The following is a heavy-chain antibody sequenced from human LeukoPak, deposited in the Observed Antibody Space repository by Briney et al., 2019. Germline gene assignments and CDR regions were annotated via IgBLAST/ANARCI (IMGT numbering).Heavy chain of an antibody. CDR2: ISSNGGST. D-gene: IGHD6-19*01. CDR3: AKDYSSGWAPLPVYDY. CDR1: GFTFSSYA. V-gene: IGHV3-64*04. Sequence: PGGSLRLSCSASGFTFSSYAMHWVRQAPGKGLEYVSAISSNGGSTYYADSVKGRFTISRDNSKNTLYLQMNSLRAEDTAVYYCAKDYSSGWAPLPVYDYWGQGTLATVSS. J-gene: IGHJ4*02.